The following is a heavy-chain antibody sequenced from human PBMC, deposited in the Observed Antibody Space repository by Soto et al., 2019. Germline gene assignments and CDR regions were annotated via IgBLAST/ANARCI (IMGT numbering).Heavy chain of an antibody. V-gene: IGHV4-59*01. D-gene: IGHD1-7*01. CDR1: GGSISSYY. J-gene: IGHJ4*02. CDR3: ARDSMNYYFDY. CDR2: IYYSGST. Sequence: PSETLSITCTVSGGSISSYYWSWIRQPPGKGLEWIGYIYYSGSTNYNPSLKSRVTISVDTSKNQFSLKLSSVTAADTAVYYCARDSMNYYFDYWGQGTLVTVSS.